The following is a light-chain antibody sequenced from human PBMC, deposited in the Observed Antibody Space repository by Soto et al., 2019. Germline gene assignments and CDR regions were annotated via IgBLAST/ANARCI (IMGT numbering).Light chain of an antibody. V-gene: IGKV1-39*01. CDR3: HQSFTVPIT. CDR1: QNINRY. CDR2: GAS. Sequence: DIQMTQSPSSLSASVGDRVTITWRASQNINRYVSWFQQKPGKAPNLLIFGASNLQTGVPSRFSGSGSGTEFTLTITNLQPEDFVTYYCHQSFTVPITFGQGTRLEI. J-gene: IGKJ5*01.